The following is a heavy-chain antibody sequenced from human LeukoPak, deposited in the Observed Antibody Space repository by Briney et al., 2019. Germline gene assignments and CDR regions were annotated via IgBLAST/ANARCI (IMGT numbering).Heavy chain of an antibody. CDR2: IYYSGST. Sequence: PSQTLSLTCTVSGGSISSGDYYLSWIRQPPGKGLEWIGYIYYSGSTYYNPSLKSRVTISVDTSKNQFSLKLSSVTAADTAVYYCARGSSSWYRGFDYWGQGTLVTVSS. CDR1: GGSISSGDYY. V-gene: IGHV4-30-4*08. D-gene: IGHD6-13*01. CDR3: ARGSSSWYRGFDY. J-gene: IGHJ4*02.